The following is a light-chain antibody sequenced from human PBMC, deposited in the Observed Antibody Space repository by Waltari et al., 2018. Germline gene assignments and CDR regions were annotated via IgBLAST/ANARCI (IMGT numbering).Light chain of an antibody. CDR3: GTWDSSRSTEV. V-gene: IGLV1-51*01. CDR2: EIN. Sequence: QSAFPQPPSVSAAPGQKVTISCSGRSSYIGNNYVPWYQQLPGKAPKLLIYEINKRPSGVPDRFSGSKSGTTATLDIPGLQAGDEADYHCGTWDSSRSTEVFGGGTKLTVL. CDR1: SSYIGNNY. J-gene: IGLJ3*02.